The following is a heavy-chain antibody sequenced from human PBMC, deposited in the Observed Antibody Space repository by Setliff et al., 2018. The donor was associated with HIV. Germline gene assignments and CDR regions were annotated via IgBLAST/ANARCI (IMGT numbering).Heavy chain of an antibody. Sequence: ASVKVSCKASGYTFTDYYIHWVRQAPGKGLEWMGRVDPEDGEGIYGEKFRGRVTIAADTSTDTAYMELSSLRSEDTALYYCASDPTYSSGSPDIWGQGTMVTV. CDR3: ASDPTYSSGSPDI. CDR2: VDPEDGEG. V-gene: IGHV1-69-2*01. CDR1: GYTFTDYY. J-gene: IGHJ3*02. D-gene: IGHD3-22*01.